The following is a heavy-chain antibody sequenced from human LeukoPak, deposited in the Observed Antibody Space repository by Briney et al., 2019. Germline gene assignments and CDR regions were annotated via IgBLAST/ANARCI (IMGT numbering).Heavy chain of an antibody. CDR3: ARGLVRYAFDI. J-gene: IGHJ3*02. CDR2: INHSGST. CDR1: DGSIINNNHY. Sequence: SEALSLTCTVSDGSIINNNHYWGWIRQPPGKGLEWIGEINHSGSTNYNPSLKSRVTISVDASKNQFSLKLSSVTAADTAVYYCARGLVRYAFDIWGQGTMVTVSS. V-gene: IGHV4-39*07. D-gene: IGHD3-16*01.